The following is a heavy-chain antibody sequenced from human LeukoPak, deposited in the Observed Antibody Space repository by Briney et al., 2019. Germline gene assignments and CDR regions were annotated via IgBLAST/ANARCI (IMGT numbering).Heavy chain of an antibody. D-gene: IGHD2-2*01. J-gene: IGHJ6*03. CDR2: IYYSGST. Sequence: PSETLSLTCTVSGGSISSSSYYWGWIRQPPGKGLEWIGSIYYSGSTYYNPSLKSRVTISVDTSKNQFSLKLSSVTAADTAVYYCARVSIVVVPAAKSTGAQRYYYYYMDVWGKGTTVTVSS. CDR1: GGSISSSSYY. CDR3: ARVSIVVVPAAKSTGAQRYYYYYMDV. V-gene: IGHV4-39*07.